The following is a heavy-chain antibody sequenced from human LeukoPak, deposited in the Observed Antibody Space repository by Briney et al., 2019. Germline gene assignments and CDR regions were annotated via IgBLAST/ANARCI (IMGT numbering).Heavy chain of an antibody. CDR2: INPNSGGT. CDR1: GYTFTGYY. V-gene: IGHV1-2*02. Sequence: RASVKVSCKASGYTFTGYYMHWVRQAPGQGLEWMGWINPNSGGTNYAQKFQGRVTMTMDTSISTAYMELSRLRSDDTAVYYCARGSTYYYGSANWFDPWGQGTLVTVSS. J-gene: IGHJ5*02. CDR3: ARGSTYYYGSANWFDP. D-gene: IGHD3-10*01.